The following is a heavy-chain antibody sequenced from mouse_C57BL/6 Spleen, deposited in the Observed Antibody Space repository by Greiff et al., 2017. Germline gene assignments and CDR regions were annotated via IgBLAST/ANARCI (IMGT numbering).Heavy chain of an antibody. J-gene: IGHJ3*01. V-gene: IGHV1-69*01. D-gene: IGHD2-5*01. CDR2: IDPSDSYT. CDR1: GYTFTSYW. Sequence: QVQLQQPGAELVMPGASVKLSCKASGYTFTSYWMHWVKQRPGQGLEWIGEIDPSDSYTNYNQKFKGKSTLTVDKSSSTAYMQLSSLTSEDSAVYYCARGGAYYSNYEDAYWGQGTLVTVSA. CDR3: ARGGAYYSNYEDAY.